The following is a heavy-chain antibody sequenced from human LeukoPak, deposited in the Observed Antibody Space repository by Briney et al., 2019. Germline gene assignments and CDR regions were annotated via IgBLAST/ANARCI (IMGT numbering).Heavy chain of an antibody. Sequence: GGSLRLSCAASGFTFSSYSMNWVRQAPGKGLEWVSYISSSSSTIYYADSVKGRFTISRDNAKNSLYLQMNSLTAEDTAVYYCARDYTYCSGSRCYDRFDYWGQGIRVTVSS. CDR3: ARDYTYCSGSRCYDRFDY. D-gene: IGHD2-15*01. CDR1: GFTFSSYS. J-gene: IGHJ4*02. CDR2: ISSSSSTI. V-gene: IGHV3-48*04.